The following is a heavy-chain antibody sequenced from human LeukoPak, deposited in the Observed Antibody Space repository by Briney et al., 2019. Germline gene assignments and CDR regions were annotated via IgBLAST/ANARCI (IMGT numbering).Heavy chain of an antibody. J-gene: IGHJ4*02. CDR3: ATILYTSSGWQKAAFDY. CDR1: GFTFSSYG. CDR2: IWYDGSNK. D-gene: IGHD6-19*01. Sequence: PGGSLRLSCAASGFTFSSYGMHWVRQAPGKGLEWVAVIWYDGSNKYYVDSVKGRFTISRDNSKNTLYLQMNSLRAEDTAVYYCATILYTSSGWQKAAFDYWGQGTLVTVTS. V-gene: IGHV3-33*01.